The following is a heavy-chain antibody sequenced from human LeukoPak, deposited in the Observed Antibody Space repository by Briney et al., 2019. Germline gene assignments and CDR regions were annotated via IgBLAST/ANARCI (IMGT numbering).Heavy chain of an antibody. CDR1: GFTFSSYW. J-gene: IGHJ6*03. Sequence: GGSLRLSCAAPGFTFSSYWMHWVRQAPGKGLVWVSRINTDGSSTSYAGSVKGRFTIPRDNAKNTLYLQLNSLRAEDTAVYYCARGGGITIFGVVPDYYYYYMDVWGKGTTVTVSS. CDR3: ARGGGITIFGVVPDYYYYYMDV. D-gene: IGHD3-3*01. CDR2: INTDGSST. V-gene: IGHV3-74*01.